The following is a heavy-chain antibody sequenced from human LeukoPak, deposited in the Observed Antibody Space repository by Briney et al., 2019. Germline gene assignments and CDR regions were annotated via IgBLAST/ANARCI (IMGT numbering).Heavy chain of an antibody. J-gene: IGHJ5*02. V-gene: IGHV1-2*04. D-gene: IGHD6-13*01. CDR1: GYTFTGYY. CDR2: INPNSGGT. Sequence: PGASVKVSCKASGYTFTGYYMHWVRQAPGQGLEWMGWINPNSGGTNYAQKFQGWVTMTRDTSISTAYMELSRLRSDDTAVYYCARDLWTAAAGTSWFDPWGQGTLVTVSS. CDR3: ARDLWTAAAGTSWFDP.